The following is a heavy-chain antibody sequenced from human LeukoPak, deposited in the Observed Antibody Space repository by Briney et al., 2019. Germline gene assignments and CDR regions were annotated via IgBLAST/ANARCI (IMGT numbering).Heavy chain of an antibody. J-gene: IGHJ5*02. V-gene: IGHV4-34*01. D-gene: IGHD2-15*01. CDR2: IYYSGST. CDR3: ASRLWGYCSGGSCSNWFDP. Sequence: SETLSLTCAVYGGSFSGYYWSWIRQPPGKGLEWIGSIYYSGSTYYNPSLKSRVTISVDTSKNQFSLKLSSVTAADTAVYYCASRLWGYCSGGSCSNWFDPWGQGTLVTVSS. CDR1: GGSFSGYY.